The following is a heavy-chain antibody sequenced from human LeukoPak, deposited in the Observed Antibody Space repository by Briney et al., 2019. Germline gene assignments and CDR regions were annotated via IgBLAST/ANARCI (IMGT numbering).Heavy chain of an antibody. CDR1: GGSISSYS. D-gene: IGHD3-10*01. Sequence: SETLSLTCTVSGGSISSYSWSWIRQPPGKGLEWIGYIHYNGSTNYNPSLKSRVTISVDTSKNQFSLKLSSVTAADTAIYYCARGGYYGSGNDFRFDPWGQGTLVTVSS. V-gene: IGHV4-59*01. CDR2: IHYNGST. CDR3: ARGGYYGSGNDFRFDP. J-gene: IGHJ5*02.